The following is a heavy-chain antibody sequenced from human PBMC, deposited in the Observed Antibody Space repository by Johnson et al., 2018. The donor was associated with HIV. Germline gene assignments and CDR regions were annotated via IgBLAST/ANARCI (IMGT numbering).Heavy chain of an antibody. Sequence: QVQLVESGGGLVKPGGSLRLSCAASGFTFSDYYMSWIRQAPGKGLEWVSYISSSGSTIYYADSVRGRFTISRDNSKNTLYLQMNSLRAEDTAVYSCARERRPWGPDAFDIWGQGKMVPVSS. D-gene: IGHD3-16*01. CDR2: ISSSGSTI. J-gene: IGHJ3*02. CDR1: GFTFSDYY. V-gene: IGHV3-11*04. CDR3: ARERRPWGPDAFDI.